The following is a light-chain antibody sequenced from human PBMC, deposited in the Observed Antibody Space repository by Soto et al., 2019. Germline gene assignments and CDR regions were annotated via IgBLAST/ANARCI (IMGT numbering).Light chain of an antibody. CDR1: QSISDT. V-gene: IGKV3-15*01. J-gene: IGKJ1*01. CDR2: GAS. Sequence: EILMTQSPATLSVSPGGRATLPCRASQSISDTLAWYQQKPGQAPRILIHGASTRDTGFPGRFSGSGSGTDFTLTISRLQSEDFQVYYCQQYNNWPWTFGQGTKVDIK. CDR3: QQYNNWPWT.